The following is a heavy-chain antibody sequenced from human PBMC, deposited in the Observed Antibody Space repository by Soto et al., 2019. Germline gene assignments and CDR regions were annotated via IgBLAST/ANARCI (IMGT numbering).Heavy chain of an antibody. Sequence: SETLSLTCAVYGGSFSGYYWSWIRQPPGKGLEWIGEINHSGSTNYNPSLKSRVTISVDTSKNQFSLKLSSVTAADTAVYYCASTSRRRGYYYYGMDVWGQGTKVTFSS. V-gene: IGHV4-34*01. CDR1: GGSFSGYY. CDR3: ASTSRRRGYYYYGMDV. J-gene: IGHJ6*02. CDR2: INHSGST.